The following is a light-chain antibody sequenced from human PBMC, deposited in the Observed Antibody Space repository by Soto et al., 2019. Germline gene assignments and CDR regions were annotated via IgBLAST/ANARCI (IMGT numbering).Light chain of an antibody. Sequence: QSALTQPASVSGSPGQSITISCTGTSSDVGAYNFVSWHQQHPGKAPKLMIDNVYDRPSGISYRFSGSKSGNTASLTISGLQGEDEDDYYCSAYTVSRSYVFGTGTKVTVL. J-gene: IGLJ1*01. CDR2: NVY. CDR1: SSDVGAYNF. CDR3: SAYTVSRSYV. V-gene: IGLV2-14*03.